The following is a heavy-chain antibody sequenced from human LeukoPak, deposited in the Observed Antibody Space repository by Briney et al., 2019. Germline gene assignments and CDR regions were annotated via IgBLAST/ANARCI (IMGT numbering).Heavy chain of an antibody. Sequence: GWISAGNGNTKYSQKFQGRVTITRDTSASTAYMELSSLRSEDTAVYYCASNDYGDYKTFDYWGQGTLVTVSS. V-gene: IGHV1-3*01. CDR3: ASNDYGDYKTFDY. D-gene: IGHD4-17*01. CDR2: ISAGNGNT. J-gene: IGHJ4*02.